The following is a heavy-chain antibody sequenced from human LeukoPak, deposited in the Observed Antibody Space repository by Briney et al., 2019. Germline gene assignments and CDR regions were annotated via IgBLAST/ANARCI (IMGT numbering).Heavy chain of an antibody. J-gene: IGHJ4*02. CDR2: IYYSGST. CDR3: ARQPLEYSSSAFDY. Sequence: SETLSLTCTVSGGSISTSSYFWGWLRQPPGMGLEWIGSIYYSGSTYYNPSLESRATISVDTSKNQFSLKLSSVTAADTAVYYCARQPLEYSSSAFDYWGQGTLVTVSS. CDR1: GGSISTSSYF. D-gene: IGHD6-6*01. V-gene: IGHV4-39*01.